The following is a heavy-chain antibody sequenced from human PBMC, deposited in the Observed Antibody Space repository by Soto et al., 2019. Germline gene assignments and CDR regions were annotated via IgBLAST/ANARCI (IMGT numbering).Heavy chain of an antibody. D-gene: IGHD1-26*01. V-gene: IGHV4-59*08. J-gene: IGHJ4*02. CDR2: VYYSGST. Sequence: QVQLQESGPGLVKPSETLSLTCTVSGGSISPYYWSWVRQSPGRGLEWIGYVYYSGSTDYNPSLKSRVTIXVXTXXNQFSLKLTSVTAADTAVYYWARHAWEIATYYFDYWGQGTLVTVSS. CDR3: ARHAWEIATYYFDY. CDR1: GGSISPYY.